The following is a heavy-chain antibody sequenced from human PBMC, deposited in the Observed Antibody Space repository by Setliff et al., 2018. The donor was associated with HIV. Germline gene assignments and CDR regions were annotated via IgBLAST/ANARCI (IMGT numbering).Heavy chain of an antibody. Sequence: KPSETLSLTCSVSGASVVSGGYYWSWIRQHPEKGLEWIGYIYYSGTTTYNPSLRSRVTISLDTSLNQFSLKVNSVTAADTAVYYCASSTRKSFDFWTDSRTTYPPYYFDYWGQGTLVTVSS. V-gene: IGHV4-31*03. J-gene: IGHJ4*02. CDR1: GASVVSGGYY. D-gene: IGHD3-3*01. CDR3: ASSTRKSFDFWTDSRTTYPPYYFDY. CDR2: IYYSGTT.